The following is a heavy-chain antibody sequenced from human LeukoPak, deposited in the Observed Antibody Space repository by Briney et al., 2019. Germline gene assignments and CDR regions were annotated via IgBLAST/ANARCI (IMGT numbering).Heavy chain of an antibody. Sequence: GGSLRLSCAASGFTFSSYSMNWVRQAPGKGLEWVSSISSSSSYIYYADSVKGRFTISRDNAKNSLYLQMISLRAEDTAVYYCARASLSDYGDYYYYGMDVWGQGTTVTVSS. CDR2: ISSSSSYI. CDR1: GFTFSSYS. D-gene: IGHD4-17*01. CDR3: ARASLSDYGDYYYYGMDV. J-gene: IGHJ6*02. V-gene: IGHV3-21*01.